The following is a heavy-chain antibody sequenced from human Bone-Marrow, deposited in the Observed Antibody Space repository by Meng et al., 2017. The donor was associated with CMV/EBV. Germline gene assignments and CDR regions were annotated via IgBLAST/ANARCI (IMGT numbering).Heavy chain of an antibody. J-gene: IGHJ6*02. Sequence: GESLKISCAASGFSFSSHAMHWVRQTPGKGLVWVSYVNNDGSSTNYADSVKGRFTISRDHARSTVYLQMNSLRAEDTAVYYCARGYPNYYYGMDVWGQGTTVTVSS. CDR1: GFSFSSHA. V-gene: IGHV3-74*01. CDR3: ARGYPNYYYGMDV. CDR2: VNNDGSST. D-gene: IGHD2-2*02.